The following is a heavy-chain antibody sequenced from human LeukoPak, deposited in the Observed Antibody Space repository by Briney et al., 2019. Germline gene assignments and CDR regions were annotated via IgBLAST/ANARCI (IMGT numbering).Heavy chain of an antibody. CDR1: GFTFSSYG. J-gene: IGHJ4*02. V-gene: IGHV3-33*01. CDR2: IWYDGSNK. CDR3: ARAGAVAGTGGNYFDY. D-gene: IGHD6-19*01. Sequence: GGSLRLSCAASGFTFSSYGMHWVRQAPGKGLEWVAVIWYDGSNKYYADSVKGRLTISRDNSKNTLYLQMNSLRAEDTAVYYCARAGAVAGTGGNYFDYWGQGTLVTVSS.